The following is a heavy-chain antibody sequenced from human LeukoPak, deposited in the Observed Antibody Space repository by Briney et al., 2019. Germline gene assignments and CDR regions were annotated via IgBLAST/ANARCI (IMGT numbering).Heavy chain of an antibody. D-gene: IGHD4-11*01. Sequence: SETLSLTCAVYGGSFSGYYWSWIRQLPGKGLEWIGEINHSGSTNYNPSLKSRVTISVDTSKNQFSLKLSSVTAADTAVYYCARGRGFSNSFYDYWGQGTLVTVSS. CDR1: GGSFSGYY. CDR3: ARGRGFSNSFYDY. CDR2: INHSGST. V-gene: IGHV4-34*01. J-gene: IGHJ4*02.